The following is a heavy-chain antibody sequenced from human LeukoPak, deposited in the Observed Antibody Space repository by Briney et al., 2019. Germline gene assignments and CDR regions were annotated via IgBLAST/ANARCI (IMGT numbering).Heavy chain of an antibody. CDR1: GYSFTSYW. CDR3: ARRGAVAGYYYYYGMDV. CDR2: IYPGDSDT. J-gene: IGHJ6*02. D-gene: IGHD6-19*01. Sequence: ESLKISCKGSGYSFTSYWIGWVRQMPGKGLEWMGIIYPGDSDTRYSPSFQGQVTISADKSISTAYLQWSSLKASDTAMYYCARRGAVAGYYYYYGMDVWGQGTTVTVSS. V-gene: IGHV5-51*01.